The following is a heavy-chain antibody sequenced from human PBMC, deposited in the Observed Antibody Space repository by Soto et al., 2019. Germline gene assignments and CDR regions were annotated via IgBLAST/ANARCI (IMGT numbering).Heavy chain of an antibody. CDR3: AREYGIAAAGKKVWFDP. D-gene: IGHD6-13*01. CDR2: IYHSGST. V-gene: IGHV4-4*02. J-gene: IGHJ5*02. CDR1: SGSISSSNW. Sequence: PSETLSLTCAVSSGSISSSNWWSWVRQPPGKGLEWIGEIYHSGSTNYNPSLKSRVTISVDKSKNQFSLKLSSVTAADTAVYYCAREYGIAAAGKKVWFDPWGQGPLVTVSS.